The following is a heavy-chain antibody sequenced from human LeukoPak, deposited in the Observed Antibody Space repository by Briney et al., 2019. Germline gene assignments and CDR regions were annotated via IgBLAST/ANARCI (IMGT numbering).Heavy chain of an antibody. CDR2: IYSGGST. J-gene: IGHJ3*02. Sequence: QPSETLSLTCTVSGGSISGDYYWSWIRQAPGKGLEWVSVIYSGGSTYYADSVKGRFTISRDNSKNTLYLQMNSLRAEDTAVYYCARGVPARYGAFDIWGQGTMVTVSS. CDR3: ARGVPARYGAFDI. CDR1: GGSISGDYY. V-gene: IGHV3-53*01. D-gene: IGHD2-2*01.